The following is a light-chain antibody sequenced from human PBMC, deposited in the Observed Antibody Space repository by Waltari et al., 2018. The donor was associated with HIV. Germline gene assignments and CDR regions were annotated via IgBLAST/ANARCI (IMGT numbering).Light chain of an antibody. CDR2: EVT. V-gene: IGLV2-8*01. J-gene: IGLJ2*01. Sequence: GTNSDIGGYNYVSWYQQHPGKAPKLVISEVTKRPSGVPDRFSGSKSGTTASLTVSGLQAEDEADYYCSSYADRNGFYVVFGGGTRLTVL. CDR3: SSYADRNGFYVV. CDR1: NSDIGGYNY.